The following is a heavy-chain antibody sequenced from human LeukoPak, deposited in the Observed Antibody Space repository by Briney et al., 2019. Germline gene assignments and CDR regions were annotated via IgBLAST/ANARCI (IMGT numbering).Heavy chain of an antibody. CDR2: ISSSGSTI. D-gene: IGHD6-6*01. CDR1: GFTFRTFN. V-gene: IGHV3-48*01. J-gene: IGHJ5*02. Sequence: PGGSLRLSCTASGFTFRTFNMHWVRQAPGKGLEWVSYISSSGSTIYYADSVKGRFTTSRDNAKNSLYLQMNSLRAEDTAVYYCARDRPHNWFDPWGQGTLVTVSS. CDR3: ARDRPHNWFDP.